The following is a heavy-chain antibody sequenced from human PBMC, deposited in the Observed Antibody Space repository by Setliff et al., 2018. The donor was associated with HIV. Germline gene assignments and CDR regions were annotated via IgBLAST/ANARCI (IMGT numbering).Heavy chain of an antibody. CDR3: ARSRSTRDAFDI. J-gene: IGHJ3*02. CDR2: ISSSGSYI. Sequence: GESLRLSGAASGFTFIDYALNWVRQAPGKGLEWVSSISSSGSYIYYAPSLKGRFTISRDYASNSLYLEMNSLRAEDTAVYYCARSRSTRDAFDIWGQGTMGTVSS. CDR1: GFTFIDYA. V-gene: IGHV3-21*01. D-gene: IGHD1-1*01.